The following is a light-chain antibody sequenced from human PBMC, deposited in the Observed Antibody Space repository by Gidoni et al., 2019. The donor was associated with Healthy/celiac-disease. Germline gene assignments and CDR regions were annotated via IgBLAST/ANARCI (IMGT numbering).Light chain of an antibody. CDR1: QCVRSSY. Sequence: EIVLTQSPGTLSLSPGERAPLSCRASQCVRSSYLAWYQQKPGQAPRLLIYGASSRATGIPDRFSGSGSGTDFTLTISRLEPEDFAVYYCQQYGSSPRTFGQGTKVEIK. CDR2: GAS. J-gene: IGKJ1*01. CDR3: QQYGSSPRT. V-gene: IGKV3-20*01.